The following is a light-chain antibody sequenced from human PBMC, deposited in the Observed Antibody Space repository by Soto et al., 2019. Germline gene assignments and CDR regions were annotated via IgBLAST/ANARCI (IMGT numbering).Light chain of an antibody. Sequence: QSVLTQPPSVSAAPGQTVSISCSGTSSNIGNNFVSWYQQLPGTAPKLLIYDDNVRPSGVPDRFSGSKSGTSATLGITGLQTGDEADYYCGAWGGGLSAVAFGGGTKLTVL. CDR1: SSNIGNNF. CDR3: GAWGGGLSAVA. V-gene: IGLV1-51*01. J-gene: IGLJ2*01. CDR2: DDN.